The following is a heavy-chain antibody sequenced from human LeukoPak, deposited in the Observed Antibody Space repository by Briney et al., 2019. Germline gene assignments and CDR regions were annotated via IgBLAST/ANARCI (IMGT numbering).Heavy chain of an antibody. D-gene: IGHD4-11*01. Sequence: GGSLRLSCAASGFTFSSYSMNWVRQVPGKGLEWVSSISSSSSYIYYADSVKGRFTISRDNAKNSLYLQMNSLRAEDTAVYYCARDDYPHYGMDVWGQGTTVTVSS. CDR1: GFTFSSYS. V-gene: IGHV3-21*01. CDR3: ARDDYPHYGMDV. J-gene: IGHJ6*02. CDR2: ISSSSSYI.